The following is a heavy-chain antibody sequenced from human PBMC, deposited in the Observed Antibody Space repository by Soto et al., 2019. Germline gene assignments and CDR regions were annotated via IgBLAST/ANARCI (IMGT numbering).Heavy chain of an antibody. J-gene: IGHJ6*02. D-gene: IGHD5-12*01. Sequence: EVQLVESGGGFVQPGGSLRLSCAASGFTFDSYWMTWVRQAPGKGLEWVAHIKQDGGQTYYVDSVKGRFTISRDNAKTSLYLQMNSLRAEDTSVYFCARGGNGYENWPPYYYYGMDVWGQGTTVPVSS. CDR1: GFTFDSYW. V-gene: IGHV3-7*01. CDR3: ARGGNGYENWPPYYYYGMDV. CDR2: IKQDGGQT.